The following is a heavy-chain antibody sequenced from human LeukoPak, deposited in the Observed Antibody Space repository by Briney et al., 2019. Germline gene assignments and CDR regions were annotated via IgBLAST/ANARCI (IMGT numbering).Heavy chain of an antibody. J-gene: IGHJ4*02. CDR2: IYYSGST. V-gene: IGHV4-39*01. CDR1: GGSISSSSYY. CDR3: ARRVATIRAYYFDY. D-gene: IGHD5-12*01. Sequence: SETLSLTCTVSGGSISSSSYYWGWIRQPPGKVLEWIGSIYYSGSTYYNPSLKSRVTISVDTSKNQFSLKLSSVTAADTAVYYCARRVATIRAYYFDYWGQGTLVTVSS.